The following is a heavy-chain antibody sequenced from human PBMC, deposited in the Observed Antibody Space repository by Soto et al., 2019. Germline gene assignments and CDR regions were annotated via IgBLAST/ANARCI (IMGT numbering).Heavy chain of an antibody. Sequence: PSETLSLTCTVSGGSICSGGYYWSWIRQHPGKGLEWIGYIYYSGSTYYNPSLKSRVTISVDTSKNQFSLKLSSVTAADTAVYYCARDPGVTPGGYYYGMDVWGQGTTVTVSS. D-gene: IGHD3-16*01. CDR1: GGSICSGGYY. J-gene: IGHJ6*02. CDR3: ARDPGVTPGGYYYGMDV. CDR2: IYYSGST. V-gene: IGHV4-31*03.